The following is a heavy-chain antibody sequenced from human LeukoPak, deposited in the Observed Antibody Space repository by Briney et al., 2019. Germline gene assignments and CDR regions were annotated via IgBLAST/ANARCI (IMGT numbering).Heavy chain of an antibody. J-gene: IGHJ4*02. CDR2: IYPGDSDT. V-gene: IGHV5-51*01. CDR1: GYSFTNYW. CDR3: ARRSGYIHGTDY. D-gene: IGHD5-18*01. Sequence: GESLKISCKASGYSFTNYWIGWVRQMPGEGLEWMGVIYPGDSDTTYSPSFQGQVTISADKSISTAYLQWSSLKASDTAMYYCARRSGYIHGTDYWGQGTLVTVSS.